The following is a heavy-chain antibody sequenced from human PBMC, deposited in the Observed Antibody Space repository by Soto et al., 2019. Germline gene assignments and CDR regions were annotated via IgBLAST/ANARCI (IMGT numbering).Heavy chain of an antibody. CDR1: DFSLTTRGVG. CDR3: TQRYPAYGLDF. V-gene: IGHV2-5*01. J-gene: IGHJ4*02. D-gene: IGHD3-10*01. CDR2: IYWNDDQ. Sequence: SGPTLVNPTQTFTLTCNFSDFSLTTRGVGVGWIRQPPGKALEWVALIYWNDDQRYNPSLKSSLTVTKDTSKNLVVLTMTNVDPLHTATYYCTQRYPAYGLDFWGPGTLVTVSS.